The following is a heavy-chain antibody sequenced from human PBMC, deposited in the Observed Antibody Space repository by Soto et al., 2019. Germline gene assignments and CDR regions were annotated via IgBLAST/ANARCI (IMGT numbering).Heavy chain of an antibody. CDR3: ARVPGYGDYPDDAFDI. CDR2: IWYDGSNK. CDR1: GFTFSSYG. Sequence: GGSLRLSCAASGFTFSSYGMHWVRQAPGKGLEWVAVIWYDGSNKYYADSVKGRFTISRDNSKNTLYLQMNSLRAEDTAVYYCARVPGYGDYPDDAFDIWGQGTMVTVSS. D-gene: IGHD4-17*01. V-gene: IGHV3-33*01. J-gene: IGHJ3*02.